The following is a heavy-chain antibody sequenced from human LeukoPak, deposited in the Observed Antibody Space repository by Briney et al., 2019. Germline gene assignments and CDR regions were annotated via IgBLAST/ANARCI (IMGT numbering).Heavy chain of an antibody. CDR1: GFTFSTYN. CDR3: ARDKGVTIRAYDI. D-gene: IGHD4-17*01. CDR2: IDANGNYI. J-gene: IGHJ3*02. Sequence: GVSERLSCVASGFTFSTYNMNWVRQAPGKGLEWVSFIDANGNYIQYADSVKGRFTISRDNAQNSMFLQLNSLRVEDTAVYYCARDKGVTIRAYDIWGRGTMVTVSS. V-gene: IGHV3-21*06.